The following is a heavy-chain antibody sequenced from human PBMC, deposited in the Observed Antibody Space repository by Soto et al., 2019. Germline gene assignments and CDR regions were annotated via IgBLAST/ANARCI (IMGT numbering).Heavy chain of an antibody. D-gene: IGHD2-15*01. V-gene: IGHV1-69*08. J-gene: IGHJ6*02. CDR1: GGTFSSYT. CDR2: IIPILGEP. CDR3: ARGYCSTGTCYGYYGMDV. Sequence: QVQLVQSGAEVKKPGSSVKVSCKASGGTFSSYTIAWVRQAPGQGLEWMGRIIPILGEPNYAQKFQGRVTITAEKSTSTAYMELSSLRSEDTAVYFCARGYCSTGTCYGYYGMDVWGQGTTVTVSS.